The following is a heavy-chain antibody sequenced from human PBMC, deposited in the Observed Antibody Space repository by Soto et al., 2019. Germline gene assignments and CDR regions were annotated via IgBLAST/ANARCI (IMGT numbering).Heavy chain of an antibody. CDR1: GGSVSSGSYY. Sequence: SETLSLTCTVSGGSVSSGSYYWSWIRQPPGKGLEWIGYIYYSGSTNYNPSLKSRVTISVDTSKNQFSLKLSSVTAADTAVYYCARVLGSGSYYLFDYWGQGTLVTVSS. J-gene: IGHJ4*02. V-gene: IGHV4-61*01. D-gene: IGHD1-26*01. CDR3: ARVLGSGSYYLFDY. CDR2: IYYSGST.